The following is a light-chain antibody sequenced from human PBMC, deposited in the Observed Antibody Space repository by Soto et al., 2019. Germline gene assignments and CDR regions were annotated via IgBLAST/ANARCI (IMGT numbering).Light chain of an antibody. V-gene: IGKV1-5*03. J-gene: IGKJ1*01. Sequence: DIQITQSPSTLFGSVGDRVTITCRASHTIISWLAWYQQKPGKAPKLLIYKASTLKSGVPSRFSGSGSGTEFTLTISSLQPDDFATYYCQQYNSYSAWTFGQGTKVDI. CDR2: KAS. CDR3: QQYNSYSAWT. CDR1: HTIISW.